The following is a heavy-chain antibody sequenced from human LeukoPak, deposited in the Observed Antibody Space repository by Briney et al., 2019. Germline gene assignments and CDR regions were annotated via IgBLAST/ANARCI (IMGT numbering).Heavy chain of an antibody. CDR1: GFTFSSYE. V-gene: IGHV3-48*03. Sequence: GGSLRLSCAASGFTFSSYEMNWVRQAPGKGLEWDSYISSSGSTIYYADSVKGRFTISRDNAKNSLYLQMNSLRAEDTAVYYCARQRYQRDAFDIWGQRTMVTVSS. CDR2: ISSSGSTI. J-gene: IGHJ3*02. D-gene: IGHD2-2*01. CDR3: ARQRYQRDAFDI.